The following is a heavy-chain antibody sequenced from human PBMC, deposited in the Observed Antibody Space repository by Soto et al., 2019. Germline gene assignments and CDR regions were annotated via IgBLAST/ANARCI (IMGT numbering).Heavy chain of an antibody. V-gene: IGHV3-53*02. J-gene: IGHJ6*02. CDR3: ARKPPSAIQGWAFGMDV. Sequence: ELQLVETGGGLIQTGGSLRLSCAASGFSISTNYIPWVRQPPGKGLEWVSTTFRGGNTESAASVKGQCSISRDNYKNTLYLQMDNLRVEDTAVYYCARKPPSAIQGWAFGMDVWGQGTTVSVSS. CDR1: GFSISTNY. D-gene: IGHD2-21*01. CDR2: TFRGGNT.